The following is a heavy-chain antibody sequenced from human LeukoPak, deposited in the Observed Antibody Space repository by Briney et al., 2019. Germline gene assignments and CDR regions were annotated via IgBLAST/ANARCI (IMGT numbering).Heavy chain of an antibody. CDR3: ARHYYGSGTYYHFDS. Sequence: ASVTVSFKTSGYTFASYGVSWVRQAPGHGLEWMAWISPYNGNTNYAQKLQGRVTLTTDTSTSTAYMELRSLRSDDTAVYYCARHYYGSGTYYHFDSWGQGTLVTVSS. CDR1: GYTFASYG. D-gene: IGHD3-10*01. J-gene: IGHJ4*02. CDR2: ISPYNGNT. V-gene: IGHV1-18*01.